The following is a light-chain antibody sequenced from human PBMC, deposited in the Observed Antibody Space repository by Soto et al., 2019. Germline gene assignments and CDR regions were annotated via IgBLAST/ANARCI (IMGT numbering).Light chain of an antibody. V-gene: IGLV2-8*01. Sequence: SALTQPGSASGSAGQSVTISCTGTSSDVGAYTYVSWYQQHPGKAPKLMIYGVTERPSGVPDRFSGSKSGNTASLTVSGLQTEDEAYYYCSSYAGSNNYVFGTGTKVTVL. J-gene: IGLJ1*01. CDR3: SSYAGSNNYV. CDR1: SSDVGAYTY. CDR2: GVT.